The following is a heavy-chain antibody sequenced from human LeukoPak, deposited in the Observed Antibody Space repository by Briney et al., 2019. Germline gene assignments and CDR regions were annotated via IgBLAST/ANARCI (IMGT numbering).Heavy chain of an antibody. J-gene: IGHJ4*02. CDR1: GLFFSTNW. CDR2: IKPDGRDK. Sequence: GGSLRLSCAASGLFFSTNWMSWVRQAPGKGLEWVATIKPDGRDKYYVDSVKGRFTMSRDNGKNSVYLQMNSLRAEDTVVYYCASWEASTNYWGQGTLVTVSS. CDR3: ASWEASTNY. V-gene: IGHV3-7*01. D-gene: IGHD1-26*01.